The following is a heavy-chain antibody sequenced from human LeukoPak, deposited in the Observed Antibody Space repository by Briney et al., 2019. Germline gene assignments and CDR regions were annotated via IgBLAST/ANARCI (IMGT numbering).Heavy chain of an antibody. CDR3: AGGSQVSY. CDR1: GYTFTSYA. CDR2: INAGNGNT. Sequence: GASVKVSCKASGYTFTSYAMHWVRQAPGQRLEWMGWINAGNGNTKYSHKFQGRVTITRDTSASTAYMELSSLRSEDTAVYYCAGGSQVSYWRQGTLVTVSS. D-gene: IGHD1-26*01. J-gene: IGHJ4*02. V-gene: IGHV1-3*01.